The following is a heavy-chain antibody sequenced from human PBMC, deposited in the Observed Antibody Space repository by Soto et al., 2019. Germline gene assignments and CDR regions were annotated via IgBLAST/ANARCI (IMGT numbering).Heavy chain of an antibody. CDR3: ARSPSYDSGGYYYGFGAFDI. V-gene: IGHV5-10-1*01. Sequence: GEALKISCKGSGYSFTSYWIAWVRQMPGKGLEWMGRIDPTDSNTNYSPSFQGHVTISADKSINTAYLQWSSLKASDTAMYYCARSPSYDSGGYYYGFGAFDIWGRGTMVTVSS. D-gene: IGHD3-22*01. CDR1: GYSFTSYW. CDR2: IDPTDSNT. J-gene: IGHJ3*02.